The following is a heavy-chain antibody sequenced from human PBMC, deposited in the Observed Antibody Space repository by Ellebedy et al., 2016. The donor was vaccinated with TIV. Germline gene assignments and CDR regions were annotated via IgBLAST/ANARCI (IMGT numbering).Heavy chain of an antibody. CDR3: ARYDGSGYALEY. V-gene: IGHV3-7*03. D-gene: IGHD3-22*01. J-gene: IGHJ4*02. CDR1: GFTISTSA. CDR2: IKQDGSVK. Sequence: GESLKISCAASGFTISTSAMHWVRQASGKGLEWVASIKQDGSVKYYVDSVKGRFTISRDNAKNSLPLQMNSLTAEDTAVYYCARYDGSGYALEYWGQGTLVTVSS.